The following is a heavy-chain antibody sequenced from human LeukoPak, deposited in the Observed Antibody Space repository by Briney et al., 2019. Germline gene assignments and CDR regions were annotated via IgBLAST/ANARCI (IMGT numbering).Heavy chain of an antibody. Sequence: PGGTLRFSCAASGFTFSSYWMHWLRQAPGKGLMWVSHINSDGSSTSYADSVKGRFTISRDNAKNTLYLQMNSLRAEDTAVYFCARDRGYTQDYWGQGSLVTVSS. CDR1: GFTFSSYW. J-gene: IGHJ4*02. V-gene: IGHV3-74*01. CDR3: ARDRGYTQDY. D-gene: IGHD5-12*01. CDR2: INSDGSST.